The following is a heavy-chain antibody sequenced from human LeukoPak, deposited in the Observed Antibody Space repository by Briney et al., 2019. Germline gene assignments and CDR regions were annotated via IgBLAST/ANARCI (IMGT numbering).Heavy chain of an antibody. J-gene: IGHJ6*03. CDR3: ARGLLDFWSGYSPAGNYYYYMDV. V-gene: IGHV1-46*01. Sequence: GASVTVSFEASGYTFTIYYMHWVRQAPGQGLEWMGIINPSGGSTSYAQKFQGRVTMTRDTSTSTVYMELSSLRSEDTAVYYCARGLLDFWSGYSPAGNYYYYMDVWGKGTTVTVSS. D-gene: IGHD3-3*01. CDR2: INPSGGST. CDR1: GYTFTIYY.